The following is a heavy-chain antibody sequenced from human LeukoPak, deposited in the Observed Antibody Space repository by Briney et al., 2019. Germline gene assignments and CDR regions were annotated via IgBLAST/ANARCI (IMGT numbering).Heavy chain of an antibody. CDR1: GFTFSSYW. V-gene: IGHV3-7*05. CDR3: ARIGYSSSSFDF. CDR2: IKQDGSVE. J-gene: IGHJ4*02. D-gene: IGHD6-6*01. Sequence: SGGSLRLSCAASGFTFSSYWMSWVRQAPGKGLEWVANIKQDGSVEYYAVSVKGRLTISRDNAKESLYLQMNSLRAEDTAVYYCARIGYSSSSFDFWGQGTLVTVSS.